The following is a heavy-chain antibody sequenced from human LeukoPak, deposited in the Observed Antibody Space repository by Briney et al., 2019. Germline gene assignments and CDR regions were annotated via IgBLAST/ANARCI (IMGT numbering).Heavy chain of an antibody. J-gene: IGHJ4*02. CDR2: ITGNGGST. CDR1: GFTFSSYT. CDR3: AKGPRLVAANTVFDY. Sequence: GGSLRLSCAASGFTFSSYTLNWVRQAPGKGLEWVSTITGNGGSTYYADSVKGRFTISRDNSKNTLHLQMNSLRADDTAVYYCAKGPRLVAANTVFDYWGQGTLVTVSS. V-gene: IGHV3-23*01. D-gene: IGHD2-15*01.